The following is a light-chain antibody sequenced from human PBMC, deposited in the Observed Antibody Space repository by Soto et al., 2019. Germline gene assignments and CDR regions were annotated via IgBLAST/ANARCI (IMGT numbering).Light chain of an antibody. CDR1: QSVGSA. J-gene: IGKJ4*01. CDR3: QQYRNWPPLT. CDR2: AAS. V-gene: IGKV3-15*01. Sequence: EIVMTQSPATLSVSPGETATLSCRASQSVGSAVAWYQHRPGQAPRLLIVAASNRATGVPGRFSGGGSGTEFTLTISSLQSEDFAAYYCQQYRNWPPLTFGGGTTVEIK.